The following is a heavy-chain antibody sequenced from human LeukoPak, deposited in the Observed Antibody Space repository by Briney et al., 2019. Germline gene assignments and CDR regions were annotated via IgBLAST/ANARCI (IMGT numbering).Heavy chain of an antibody. D-gene: IGHD1-26*01. Sequence: ASVKVSSKASGYNLNSYGITWVRQAPGQGLEWMGWISAYNGNTDYAQKFQGRVIMTTDTSTSTVYMELRSLRSDDTAIYYCARDSGSYSTTFHYWGQGTLVTVSS. V-gene: IGHV1-18*01. CDR1: GYNLNSYG. CDR3: ARDSGSYSTTFHY. CDR2: ISAYNGNT. J-gene: IGHJ4*02.